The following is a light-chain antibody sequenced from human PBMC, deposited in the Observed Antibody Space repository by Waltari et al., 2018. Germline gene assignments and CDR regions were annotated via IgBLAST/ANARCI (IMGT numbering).Light chain of an antibody. Sequence: QLVLTQSPSASASLGASVKLTCTLSSGHSSNVIAWHQQQPEKGPRYLMKVNRDGSQGKGDKIPDRCPGSSSGAGHYLTISSLQSEDGADYYCQTGGHGTWVFDGGTKLTVL. CDR1: SGHSSNV. V-gene: IGLV4-69*01. CDR2: VNRDGSQ. J-gene: IGLJ3*02. CDR3: QTGGHGTWV.